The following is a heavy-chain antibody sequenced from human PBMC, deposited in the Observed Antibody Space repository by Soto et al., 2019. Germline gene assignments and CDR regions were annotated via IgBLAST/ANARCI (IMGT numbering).Heavy chain of an antibody. CDR2: MNPNSGNT. CDR3: ARGIMVEMATDY. J-gene: IGHJ4*02. Sequence: GASVKVSCKASGYTFTSYDINWVRQATGQGLEWMGWMNPNSGNTGYAQKFQGRVTMTRNTSISTAYMELSSLRSEDTAVYYCARGIMVEMATDYWGQGTLVTAPQ. V-gene: IGHV1-8*01. D-gene: IGHD2-8*01. CDR1: GYTFTSYD.